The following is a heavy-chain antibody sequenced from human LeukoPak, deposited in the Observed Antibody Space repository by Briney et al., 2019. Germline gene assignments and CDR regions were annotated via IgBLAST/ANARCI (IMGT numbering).Heavy chain of an antibody. V-gene: IGHV1-58*02. J-gene: IGHJ4*02. D-gene: IGHD3-22*01. CDR3: AVADYYDSSGYYY. CDR2: IVVGSGNT. CDR1: GFTFTSSA. Sequence: SVKVSCKASGFTFTSSAMQWVRQARGQRLEWIGWIVVGSGNTNYAQKFQGRVTITRDMPTSTAYMELSSLRSEDTAVYYCAVADYYDSSGYYYWGQGTLVTVSS.